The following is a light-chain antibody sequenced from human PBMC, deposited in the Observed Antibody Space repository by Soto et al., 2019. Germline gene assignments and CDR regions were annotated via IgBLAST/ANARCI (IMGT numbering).Light chain of an antibody. V-gene: IGKV3-15*01. CDR3: QQFNNWPRT. Sequence: EIAMTQSPATLSVSPGERATVSCRASQSVSSKLAWYQQKPGQAPRLLIYDASTRATGIPARFSGSGSGTEFTLTISSLQSEDFAVYYCQQFNNWPRTLGQGTKVGIK. J-gene: IGKJ1*01. CDR2: DAS. CDR1: QSVSSK.